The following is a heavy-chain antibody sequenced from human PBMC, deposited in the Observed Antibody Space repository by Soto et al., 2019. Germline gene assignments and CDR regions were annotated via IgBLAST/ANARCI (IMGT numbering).Heavy chain of an antibody. Sequence: QVQLVESGGGVVQPGRSLRLSCAASGFTYSTYTMHWVRQAPGKGLEWVAVISYDGNNKFYADSVKGRFTISRDSTEQTLNLQMNTRSPDDTAMYYCARDGASSPEYTWNYGPHFDYWAQGALVTVSS. V-gene: IGHV3-30-3*01. D-gene: IGHD1-7*01. J-gene: IGHJ4*02. CDR2: ISYDGNNK. CDR3: ARDGASSPEYTWNYGPHFDY. CDR1: GFTYSTYT.